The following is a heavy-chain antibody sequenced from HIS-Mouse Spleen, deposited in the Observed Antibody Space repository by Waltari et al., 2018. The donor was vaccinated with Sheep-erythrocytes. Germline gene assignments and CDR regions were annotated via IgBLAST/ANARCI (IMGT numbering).Heavy chain of an antibody. Sequence: EVQLVESGGGLVQPGRSLRLSCAASGFSFDDYAMHWVRQGPGEGLVVVSGSSWNSGSRGDADSVKCLFTSSRDNAKNSLYLQMNSLRAEDTALYYCAKDISRNIVVVPAAVGDYWGQGTLVTVSS. CDR3: AKDISRNIVVVPAAVGDY. CDR1: GFSFDDYA. CDR2: SSWNSGSR. D-gene: IGHD2-2*01. J-gene: IGHJ4*02. V-gene: IGHV3-9*01.